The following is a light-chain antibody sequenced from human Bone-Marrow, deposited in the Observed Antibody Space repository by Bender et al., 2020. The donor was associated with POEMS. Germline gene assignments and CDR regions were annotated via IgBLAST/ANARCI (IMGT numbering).Light chain of an antibody. Sequence: SYELTQPPSVSVSPGQTARITCSGDVLATKYARWFQQKPGQAPVQVIYKDTDRPSGIPERFSGSISGTIVTLTISGAQAEDEADYYCQSADSGGIWVFGGGTKLTVL. CDR1: VLATKY. CDR2: KDT. J-gene: IGLJ3*02. V-gene: IGLV3-25*03. CDR3: QSADSGGIWV.